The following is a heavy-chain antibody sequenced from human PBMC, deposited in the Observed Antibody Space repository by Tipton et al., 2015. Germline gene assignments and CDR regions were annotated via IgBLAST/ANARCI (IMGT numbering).Heavy chain of an antibody. CDR2: IHYSGST. D-gene: IGHD5-24*01. CDR3: ARDGYNSNYFDY. V-gene: IGHV4-31*03. Sequence: TLSLTCTVSGGSISSDGYYWNWIRQHPGKGLEWIGYIHYSGSTYFHPSLKSRVTISVDTWENQFSLKVTSVTAADTAVYYCARDGYNSNYFDYWGQGTLVTVSS. CDR1: GGSISSDGYY. J-gene: IGHJ4*02.